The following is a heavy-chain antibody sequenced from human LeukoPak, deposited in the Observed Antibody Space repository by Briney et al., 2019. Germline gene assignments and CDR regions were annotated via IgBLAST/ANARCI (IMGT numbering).Heavy chain of an antibody. CDR1: GGSFSGYY. D-gene: IGHD3-16*01. J-gene: IGHJ4*02. Sequence: SETLSLTCAVYGGSFSGYYWSWIRQPPGRGLEWIGEIHHSGSTNYNPSLKSRVTISVDTSKNQFSLKLSSVTAADTAVYYCARSRGDYVWGSVRTGGCYFDYWGQGTLVTVSS. V-gene: IGHV4-34*01. CDR3: ARSRGDYVWGSVRTGGCYFDY. CDR2: IHHSGST.